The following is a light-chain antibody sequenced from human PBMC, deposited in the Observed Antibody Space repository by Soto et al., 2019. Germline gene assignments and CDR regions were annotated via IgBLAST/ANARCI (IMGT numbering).Light chain of an antibody. Sequence: QSALTQPPSASGSPGQSVTISCTGTSSDVGGYNYVSWYQQHPGKAPKLMIYEVSKRPSGVPDRFSGSKSGNTASLTVSGLQAEDEADYCCSSYAGSNNFVVFGGGPKVTVL. CDR3: SSYAGSNNFVV. V-gene: IGLV2-8*01. CDR2: EVS. J-gene: IGLJ2*01. CDR1: SSDVGGYNY.